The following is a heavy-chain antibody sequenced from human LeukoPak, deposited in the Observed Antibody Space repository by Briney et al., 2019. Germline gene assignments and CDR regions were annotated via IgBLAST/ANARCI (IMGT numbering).Heavy chain of an antibody. D-gene: IGHD3-3*01. V-gene: IGHV4-59*01. CDR3: ARVDDFWSGYSDAFDI. CDR1: GGSISSYY. Sequence: PSETLSLTCTVSGGSISSYYWSWIRQPPGKGLVWIGYIYYSGSTNYNPSLKSRVTISVDTSKNQFSLKLSSVTAADTAVYYCARVDDFWSGYSDAFDIWGQGTMVTVSS. CDR2: IYYSGST. J-gene: IGHJ3*02.